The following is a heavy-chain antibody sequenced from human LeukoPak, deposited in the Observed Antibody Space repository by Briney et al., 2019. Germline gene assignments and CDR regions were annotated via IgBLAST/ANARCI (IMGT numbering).Heavy chain of an antibody. J-gene: IGHJ3*02. CDR1: GGSISSYY. CDR2: IYYSGST. CDR3: ARALADI. V-gene: IGHV4-59*01. Sequence: NASQTLSLTCTVSGGSISSYYWSWIRQPPGKGLEWIGYIYYSGSTNYNPSLKSRVTISVDTSKNQFSLKLSSVTAADTAVYYCARALADIWGQGTMVTVSS.